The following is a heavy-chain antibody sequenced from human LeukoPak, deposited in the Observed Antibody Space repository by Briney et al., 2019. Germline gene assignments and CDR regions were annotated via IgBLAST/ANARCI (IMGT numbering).Heavy chain of an antibody. V-gene: IGHV1-2*02. CDR2: INPNSGGT. J-gene: IGHJ4*02. D-gene: IGHD6-19*01. Sequence: ASVKVSCKASGYTFTGYYMHWVRQAPGQGLEWMGWINPNSGGTNYAQKFQGRVTMTRDTSISTAYMELSRLRSDDTAVYYCARELDGIAVAGTGEDHWGQGTLVTVSS. CDR3: ARELDGIAVAGTGEDH. CDR1: GYTFTGYY.